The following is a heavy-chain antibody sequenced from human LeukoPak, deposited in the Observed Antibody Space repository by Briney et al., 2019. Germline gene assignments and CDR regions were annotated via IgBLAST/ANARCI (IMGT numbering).Heavy chain of an antibody. V-gene: IGHV1-46*01. Sequence: ASVKVSCKASGYTFTSYYMHWVQQAPGQGLEWMGIINPSGGSTSYAQKFQGRVTMTRDTSTSTVYMELSSLRSEDTAVYYCAGGGLQGFWSGERGLYYMDVWGKGTTVTVSS. CDR3: AGGGLQGFWSGERGLYYMDV. CDR2: INPSGGST. J-gene: IGHJ6*03. D-gene: IGHD3-3*01. CDR1: GYTFTSYY.